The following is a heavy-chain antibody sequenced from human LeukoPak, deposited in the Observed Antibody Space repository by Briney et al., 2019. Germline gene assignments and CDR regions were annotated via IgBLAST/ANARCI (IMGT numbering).Heavy chain of an antibody. CDR2: IYYSGST. CDR3: ARLTGYSSESWFDP. V-gene: IGHV4-59*01. Sequence: SETLSLTCTVSGGSISSYYWSWIRQPPGKGLEWIEYIYYSGSTNYKSSLKSRVTISVDTSKNQFSLKLSSVTAADTAVYYCARLTGYSSESWFDPWGQGTLVTVSS. CDR1: GGSISSYY. D-gene: IGHD3-9*01. J-gene: IGHJ5*02.